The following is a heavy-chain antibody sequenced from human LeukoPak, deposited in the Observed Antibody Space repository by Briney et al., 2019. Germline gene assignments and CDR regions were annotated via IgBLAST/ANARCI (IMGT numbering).Heavy chain of an antibody. Sequence: ASVKVSCKASGYTFTGYYIHWVRQAPGQGLEWMGCISANSGDTNYAQKFQGRVTMTRNTSISISYMELSRLRSDDTAVYYCARAYYDSSAYSDYWGQGTLVTVSS. CDR3: ARAYYDSSAYSDY. CDR1: GYTFTGYY. CDR2: ISANSGDT. J-gene: IGHJ4*02. V-gene: IGHV1-2*02. D-gene: IGHD3-22*01.